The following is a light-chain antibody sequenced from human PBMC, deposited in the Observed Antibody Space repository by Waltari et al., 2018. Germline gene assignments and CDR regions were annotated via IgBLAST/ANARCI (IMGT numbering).Light chain of an antibody. CDR2: VGPSGFVG. V-gene: IGLV9-49*01. CDR1: SGYDNYK. Sequence: QPVLAQPPSASASLGDAVTPTCTLSSGYDNYKVDWYPQRPGKGPRFVMRVGPSGFVGSKGEGLPDRFFVVASGLNRSLTIKHIQEGDEGDYHCGADNGSANEFVPLFVEGTKLTV. CDR3: GADNGSANEFVPL. J-gene: IGLJ3*02.